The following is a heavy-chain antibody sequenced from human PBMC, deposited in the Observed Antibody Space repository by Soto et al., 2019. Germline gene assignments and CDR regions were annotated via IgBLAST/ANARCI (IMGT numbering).Heavy chain of an antibody. CDR3: ARVFYYGSSGYRFGLAF. J-gene: IGHJ6*01. CDR2: INPSGGST. Sequence: GASVKVSCKASGYTFTSYYMHWVRQAPGQGHERMGIINPSGGSTSYAQKFQGRVTMTRDTSTSTVYMELSSLRSEDTAVYYCARVFYYGSSGYRFGLAFCGQGSTVIGSS. V-gene: IGHV1-46*01. D-gene: IGHD3-22*01. CDR1: GYTFTSYY.